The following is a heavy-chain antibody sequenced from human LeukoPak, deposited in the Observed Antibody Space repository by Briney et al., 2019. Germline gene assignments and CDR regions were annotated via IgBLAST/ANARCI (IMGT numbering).Heavy chain of an antibody. Sequence: ASVKVSCKASGYTFTSYAMHWVRQAPGQRLEWMGWINAGNGNTKYSQKFQGGVTITRDTSASTAYMELSSLRSEDTAVYYCARVQDLIVVVPAAVGAFDIWGQGTMVTVSS. CDR2: INAGNGNT. V-gene: IGHV1-3*01. CDR3: ARVQDLIVVVPAAVGAFDI. J-gene: IGHJ3*02. D-gene: IGHD2-2*01. CDR1: GYTFTSYA.